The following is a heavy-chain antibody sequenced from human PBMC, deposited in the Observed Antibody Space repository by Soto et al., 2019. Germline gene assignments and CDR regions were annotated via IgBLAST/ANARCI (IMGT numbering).Heavy chain of an antibody. J-gene: IGHJ6*03. CDR3: ARLLELRASYYYYYMDV. Sequence: GESLKISCKGSGYSFTSYWIGWVRQMPGKGLEWMGIIYPGDSDTRYSPSFQGQVTISADKSISTAYLQWSSLKASDTAMYYCARLLELRASYYYYYMDVWGKGTTVTVSS. CDR1: GYSFTSYW. CDR2: IYPGDSDT. V-gene: IGHV5-51*01. D-gene: IGHD1-7*01.